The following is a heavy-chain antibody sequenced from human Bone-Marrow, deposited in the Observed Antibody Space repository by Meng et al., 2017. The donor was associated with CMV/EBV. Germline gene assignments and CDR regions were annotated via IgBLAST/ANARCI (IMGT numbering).Heavy chain of an antibody. D-gene: IGHD2-15*01. J-gene: IGHJ4*02. V-gene: IGHV1-2*02. CDR2: INPNSGGT. Sequence: ASVKVSCKASGYTFTGYYMYWVRQAPGQGLEWMGWINPNSGGTNYAQKFQGRVTMTRDTSISTAYMELSRLRCNDTAVYYCARASVVGATPFVYWGQGTLVTVSS. CDR1: GYTFTGYY. CDR3: ARASVVGATPFVY.